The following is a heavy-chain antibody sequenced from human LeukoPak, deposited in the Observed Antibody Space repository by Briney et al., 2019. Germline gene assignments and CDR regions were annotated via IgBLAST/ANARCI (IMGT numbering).Heavy chain of an antibody. J-gene: IGHJ3*02. CDR3: ARARVPYSSGWYVEDAFDI. Sequence: ASVKVSCKASGYTFTGYYMHWVRQAPGQGLEWMGWINPNSGGTNYAQKFQGRVTMTRDTSISTAYMELSRLRSDDTAVYYCARARVPYSSGWYVEDAFDIWGQGTMVTVSS. CDR2: INPNSGGT. V-gene: IGHV1-2*02. CDR1: GYTFTGYY. D-gene: IGHD6-19*01.